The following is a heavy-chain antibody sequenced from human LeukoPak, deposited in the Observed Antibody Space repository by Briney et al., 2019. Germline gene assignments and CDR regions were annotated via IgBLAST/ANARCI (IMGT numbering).Heavy chain of an antibody. J-gene: IGHJ4*02. CDR3: ASATYCAGDCYAFFDF. V-gene: IGHV3-66*02. D-gene: IGHD2-21*02. CDR1: GFTVSSKY. Sequence: PGGSLRLSCAASGFTVSSKYMSWVRQAPGKGLEWVSAIYSGGNTWYADSVKGRFTNSRDNSKNTVYLQVNSLRPEDTAMYYCASATYCAGDCYAFFDFWGQGALVTVSS. CDR2: IYSGGNT.